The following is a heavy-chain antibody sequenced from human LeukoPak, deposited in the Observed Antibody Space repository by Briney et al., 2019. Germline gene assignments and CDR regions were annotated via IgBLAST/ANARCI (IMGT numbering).Heavy chain of an antibody. V-gene: IGHV3-74*01. CDR2: IYSDGSGT. CDR1: GFTLSSYW. Sequence: GGSLRLSCSASGFTLSSYWMHWVRQAPGKGLGWVSRIYSDGSGTNYADAVKGRFTISRDNAKNTLYLQMNSLRAEDTAVYYCARSTYYSSDWKAFDYWGQGTLVTVSS. D-gene: IGHD2-2*01. CDR3: ARSTYYSSDWKAFDY. J-gene: IGHJ4*02.